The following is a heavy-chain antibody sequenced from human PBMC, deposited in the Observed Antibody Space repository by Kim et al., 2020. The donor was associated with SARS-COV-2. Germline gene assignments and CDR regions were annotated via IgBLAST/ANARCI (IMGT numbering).Heavy chain of an antibody. V-gene: IGHV1-69*13. CDR3: ARELTFWVPGPYYYYGMDV. D-gene: IGHD3-16*01. J-gene: IGHJ6*02. CDR1: GGTFSSYA. CDR2: IIPIFGTA. Sequence: SVKVSCKASGGTFSSYAISWVRQAPGQGLEWMGGIIPIFGTANYAQKFQGRVTITADESTSTAYMELSSLRSEDTAVYYCARELTFWVPGPYYYYGMDVWGQGTTVTVSS.